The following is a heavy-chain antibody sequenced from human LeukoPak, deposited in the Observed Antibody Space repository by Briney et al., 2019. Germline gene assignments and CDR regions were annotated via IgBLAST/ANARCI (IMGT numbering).Heavy chain of an antibody. CDR2: IYYSGNT. D-gene: IGHD3-16*01. CDR3: ARSAVWGVFDY. V-gene: IGHV4-59*01. J-gene: IGHJ4*02. Sequence: SETLSLTCTVSGGSINSYYWSWIRQPPGKGLEWIGYIYYSGNTNYNPSLKSRVSISVDTSKNQFSLKLSSVTAADTAVYYCARSAVWGVFDYWGQGTLVTVSS. CDR1: GGSINSYY.